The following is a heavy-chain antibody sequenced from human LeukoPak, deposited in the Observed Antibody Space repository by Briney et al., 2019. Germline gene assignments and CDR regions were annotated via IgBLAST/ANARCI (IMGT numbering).Heavy chain of an antibody. D-gene: IGHD2-2*01. CDR3: ARVVGYCSSTSCYDLYYYYYMDV. CDR1: GYTFTGYY. J-gene: IGHJ6*03. CDR2: INPNSGGT. Sequence: ASVKVSCKASGYTFTGYYMHWVRQAPGQGLGWMGWINPNSGGTNYAQKFQGRVTMTRDTSISTAYMELSRLRSDDTAVYYCARVVGYCSSTSCYDLYYYYYMDVWGKGTTVTVSS. V-gene: IGHV1-2*02.